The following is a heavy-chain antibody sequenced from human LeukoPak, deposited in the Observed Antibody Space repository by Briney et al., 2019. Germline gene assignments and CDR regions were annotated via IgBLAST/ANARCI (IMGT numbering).Heavy chain of an antibody. V-gene: IGHV3-21*01. Sequence: PGGSLRLSCTASGFSFNSYSMNWVRQAPGKGLEWVSSISSTSSYIHYADSVEGRFTISRDNARNSLYLQMNSLRVEDTAVYYCARKGDWNYDYWGQGTLVTVSS. CDR2: ISSTSSYI. D-gene: IGHD3/OR15-3a*01. CDR1: GFSFNSYS. CDR3: ARKGDWNYDY. J-gene: IGHJ4*02.